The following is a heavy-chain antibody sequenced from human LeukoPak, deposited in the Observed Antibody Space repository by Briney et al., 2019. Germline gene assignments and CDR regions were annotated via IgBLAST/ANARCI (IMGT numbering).Heavy chain of an antibody. CDR2: INYSGAT. D-gene: IGHD5-18*01. CDR3: APTYSYTRGGYEY. J-gene: IGHJ4*02. V-gene: IGHV4-39*01. CDR1: GASISGSTYH. Sequence: PSETLSLTCTVSGASISGSTYHWGWIRQPPGKGLEWIGSINYSGATYYNPSLESRVTISVDTSHNQFSLKVSPVTAADTAVYYCAPTYSYTRGGYEYWGQGTLVTVSS.